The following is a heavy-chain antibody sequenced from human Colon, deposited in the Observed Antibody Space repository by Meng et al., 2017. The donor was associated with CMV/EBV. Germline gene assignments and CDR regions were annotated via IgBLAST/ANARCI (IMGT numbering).Heavy chain of an antibody. Sequence: ASVKVSCKASGYTFNVFYMHWVRQAPGQGLEWMGWVNPNRGDTNYAQNFQGRVTMTRDPSINTAYMELSGLRYDDTAVYYCARDGVVCGDTTCRGFFSWGQGTLVTVSS. CDR1: GYTFNVFY. V-gene: IGHV1-2*02. J-gene: IGHJ5*02. CDR3: ARDGVVCGDTTCRGFFS. D-gene: IGHD2-21*01. CDR2: VNPNRGDT.